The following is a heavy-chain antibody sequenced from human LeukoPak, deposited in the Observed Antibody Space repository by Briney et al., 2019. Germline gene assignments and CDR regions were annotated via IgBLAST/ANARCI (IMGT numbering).Heavy chain of an antibody. CDR1: GGSISSSNW. J-gene: IGHJ4*02. CDR3: ARHEAVAGFGGLDY. Sequence: VRPSGTLSLTCAVSGGSISSSNWWSWVRQPPGKGLEWIGEIYHSGSTNYNPPLKSRVTISVDTSKNQFSLKLSSVTAADTAVYYCARHEAVAGFGGLDYWGQGTLVTVSS. V-gene: IGHV4-4*02. D-gene: IGHD6-19*01. CDR2: IYHSGST.